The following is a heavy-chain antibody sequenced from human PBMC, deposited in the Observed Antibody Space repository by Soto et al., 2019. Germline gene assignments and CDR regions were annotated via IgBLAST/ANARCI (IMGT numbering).Heavy chain of an antibody. J-gene: IGHJ6*02. V-gene: IGHV3-9*01. D-gene: IGHD3-9*01. CDR1: GFTFDDYA. CDR2: ISWNSGSI. CDR3: AKDKGYDILTGMDV. Sequence: GGSLRLSCAASGFTFDDYAMHWVRQAPGKGLEWVSGISWNSGSIGYADSVKGRFTISRDNAKNSLYLQMNSLRAEDTALYYRAKDKGYDILTGMDVWGQGTTVTVSS.